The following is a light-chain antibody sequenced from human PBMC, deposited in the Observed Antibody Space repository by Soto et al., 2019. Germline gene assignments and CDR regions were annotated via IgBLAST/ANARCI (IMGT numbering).Light chain of an antibody. CDR3: KQRHNWHIP. CDR1: QSVSSY. CDR2: DEY. V-gene: IGKV3-11*01. J-gene: IGKJ5*01. Sequence: ILLTQSRATLSLSPGKRSSRSRMASQSVSSYLAWYQQKPGQSNRIIIYDEYNRATGIKDRFSGSGSGTDFTLTIRGLEPADLGVYYCKQRHNWHIPFGHGTRLELK.